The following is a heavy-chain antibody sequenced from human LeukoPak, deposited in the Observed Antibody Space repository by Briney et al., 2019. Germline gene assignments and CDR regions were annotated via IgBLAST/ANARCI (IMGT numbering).Heavy chain of an antibody. Sequence: ASVKVSCKASGYAFTRHYMHWVRQAPGQGKFQGRVTMTRDMSTSTDYMELSSLRSEDTAVYYCARDNSVGDYAWWFDPWGQGTLVTVSS. D-gene: IGHD1-26*01. CDR1: GYAFTRHY. CDR3: ARDNSVGDYAWWFDP. V-gene: IGHV1-46*01. J-gene: IGHJ5*02.